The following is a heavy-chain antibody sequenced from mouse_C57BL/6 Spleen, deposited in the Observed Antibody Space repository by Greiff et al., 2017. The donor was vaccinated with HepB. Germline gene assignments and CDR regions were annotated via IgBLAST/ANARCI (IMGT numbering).Heavy chain of an antibody. CDR2: IDPSDSYT. CDR3: ARSTTVVDFDY. CDR1: GYTFTSYW. Sequence: VQLQQPGAEFVKPGASVKLSCKASGYTFTSYWMQWVKQRPGQGLEWIGEIDPSDSYTNYNQKFKGKATLTVDTSSSTAYMQLSSLTSEDSAVYYCARSTTVVDFDYWGQGTTLTVSS. J-gene: IGHJ2*01. V-gene: IGHV1-50*01. D-gene: IGHD1-1*01.